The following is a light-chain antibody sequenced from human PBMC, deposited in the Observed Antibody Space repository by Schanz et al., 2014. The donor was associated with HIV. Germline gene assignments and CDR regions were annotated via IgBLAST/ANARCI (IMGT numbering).Light chain of an antibody. CDR3: QQYGSS. CDR1: QSVRSTH. V-gene: IGKV3-20*01. Sequence: VLTQSPGTLSLSPGEGAALSCRASQSVRSTHLAWYQQRPGQAPRLLIFGASKRATGIPDRFSGSESGTDFTLTINRMEPEDFAVYYCQQYGSSFGGGTKVEIK. CDR2: GAS. J-gene: IGKJ4*01.